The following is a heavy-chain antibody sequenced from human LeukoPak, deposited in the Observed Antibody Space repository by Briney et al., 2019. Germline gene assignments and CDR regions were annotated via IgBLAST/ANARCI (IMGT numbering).Heavy chain of an antibody. CDR3: ARSSGFIVDY. D-gene: IGHD3-22*01. Sequence: SETLSLTCTVSGGSISSGSYYWSWIRQPAGKGLEWIGRIYTSGSTNYNPSLKSRVTISGDTSKNQFSLKLSSVSAADTAVYYCARSSGFIVDYWGQGTLVTVSS. J-gene: IGHJ4*02. CDR2: IYTSGST. CDR1: GGSISSGSYY. V-gene: IGHV4-61*02.